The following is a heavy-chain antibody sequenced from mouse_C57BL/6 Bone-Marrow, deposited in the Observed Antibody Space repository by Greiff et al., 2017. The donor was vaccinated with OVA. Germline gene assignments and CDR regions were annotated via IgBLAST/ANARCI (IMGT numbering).Heavy chain of an antibody. CDR3: AAYYYGSSYWYFDV. D-gene: IGHD1-1*01. CDR1: GYTFTSYW. V-gene: IGHV1-64*01. CDR2: IHPNSGST. Sequence: VQLQQPGAELVKPGASVKLSCKASGYTFTSYWMPWVKQRPGQGLEWIGMIHPNSGSTNYNEKFKSKATLTVDKSSSTAYMQLSSLTSEDSAVYDCAAYYYGSSYWYFDVWGTGTTVTVSS. J-gene: IGHJ1*03.